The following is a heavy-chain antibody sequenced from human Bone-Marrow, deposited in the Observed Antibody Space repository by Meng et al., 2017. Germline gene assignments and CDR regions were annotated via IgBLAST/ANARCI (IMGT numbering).Heavy chain of an antibody. CDR1: GGSISSYY. D-gene: IGHD1-26*01. J-gene: IGHJ4*02. V-gene: IGHV4-4*07. CDR2: IYTSGST. CDR3: ARAKWELLVHDY. Sequence: SETLSLTCTVSGGSISSYYWSWIRQPAGKGLEWVGRIYTSGSTNYNPSLKSRVPISLDTSKNQFSLKLSSVTAADTALYYCARAKWELLVHDYWGQGTLVTVSS.